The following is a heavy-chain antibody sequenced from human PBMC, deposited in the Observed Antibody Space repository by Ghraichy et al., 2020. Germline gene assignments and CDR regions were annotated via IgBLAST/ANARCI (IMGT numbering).Heavy chain of an antibody. J-gene: IGHJ4*02. CDR1: GFTFSSYA. V-gene: IGHV3-23*01. Sequence: GSLRLSCAASGFTFSSYAMGWVRRAPGKGLEWVSSISGSPHYADSVKGRFTISRDNSKNTLYLQMNSLRAEDTAVYYCAKAYSTGWSEGYFDNWGQGTLVTVSS. CDR2: ISGSP. CDR3: AKAYSTGWSEGYFDN. D-gene: IGHD6-13*01.